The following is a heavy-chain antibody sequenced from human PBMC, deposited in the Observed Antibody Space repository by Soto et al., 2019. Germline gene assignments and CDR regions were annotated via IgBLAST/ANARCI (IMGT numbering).Heavy chain of an antibody. CDR2: IFPSDSDT. CDR3: ARKDKSGYFNWFDP. V-gene: IGHV5-51*01. CDR1: GYKFTSSW. J-gene: IGHJ5*02. Sequence: ESLKISCRTSGYKFTSSWIALVRQKPGKGLEWMGIIFPSDSDTRYSPSFQGQVTISADRSTSTVFLQWASLKASDTAVYFCARKDKSGYFNWFDPWGQGTLVTVSS. D-gene: IGHD3-22*01.